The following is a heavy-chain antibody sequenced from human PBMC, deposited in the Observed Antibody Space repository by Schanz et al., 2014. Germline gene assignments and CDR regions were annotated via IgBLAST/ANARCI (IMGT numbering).Heavy chain of an antibody. Sequence: VHLMESGGGVVQPGRSLRLSCAASGFTFSTHAMSWVRQAPGKGLEWVSTIGTSGGTNYAESVKGRFTISRDNSKNTLYLQMNSLRAEDTAVYYCAKGRFGELSAFDIWGQGTMVTVSS. CDR2: IGTSGGT. V-gene: IGHV3-23*01. D-gene: IGHD3-10*01. CDR3: AKGRFGELSAFDI. J-gene: IGHJ3*02. CDR1: GFTFSTHA.